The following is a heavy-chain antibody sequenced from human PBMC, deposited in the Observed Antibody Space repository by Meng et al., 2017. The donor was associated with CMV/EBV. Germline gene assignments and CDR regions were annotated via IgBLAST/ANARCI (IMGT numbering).Heavy chain of an antibody. V-gene: IGHV4-39*01. J-gene: IGHJ4*02. CDR3: ARQYQLLHFDY. CDR1: GGSISSSRYY. D-gene: IGHD2-2*01. CDR2: IYYSGST. Sequence: TGSGGSISSSRYYWGWIRQPPGKGLEWIGSIYYSGSTYYNPSLKSRVTISVDTSKNQFSLKLSSVTAADTAVYYCARQYQLLHFDYWGQGTLVTVSS.